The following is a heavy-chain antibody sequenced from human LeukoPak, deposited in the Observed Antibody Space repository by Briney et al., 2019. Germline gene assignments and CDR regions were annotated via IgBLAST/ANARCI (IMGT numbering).Heavy chain of an antibody. CDR3: ARGGGWFDP. Sequence: SETLSLTCVVSGGCISSGGYSWNWIRHPPGKALGYIGYIYHGGSAYYNPSLKSRVTISIERSNNQFSLNLTSVTAADTAVYYCARGGGWFDPWGQGTLVTVSP. V-gene: IGHV4-30-2*01. CDR2: IYHGGSA. D-gene: IGHD2-15*01. J-gene: IGHJ5*02. CDR1: GGCISSGGYS.